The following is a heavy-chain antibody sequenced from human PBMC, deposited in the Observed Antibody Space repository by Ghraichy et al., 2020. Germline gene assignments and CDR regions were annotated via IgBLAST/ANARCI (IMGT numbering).Heavy chain of an antibody. J-gene: IGHJ4*02. V-gene: IGHV3-30-3*01. Sequence: SLNISCAASGFTFSGYAIHWVRQAPGKGLEWVAVISYDGSNKYYADSVKGRFTISRDNSKNTLYLQMNSLRAEDTAVYYCARGSDYGAELSYFDYWGQGTLVTVSS. D-gene: IGHD3-16*02. CDR2: ISYDGSNK. CDR1: GFTFSGYA. CDR3: ARGSDYGAELSYFDY.